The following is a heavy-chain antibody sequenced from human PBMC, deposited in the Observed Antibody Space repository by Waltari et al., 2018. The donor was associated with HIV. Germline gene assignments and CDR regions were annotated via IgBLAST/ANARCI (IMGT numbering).Heavy chain of an antibody. J-gene: IGHJ4*02. Sequence: EVQLMESGGGLVQPGGSRRLSCAASGFAFVSYAITWVRQSPERGLEWVAAIYGSVTKSFYADSVKGRFPLSIDNSKYTVFLQMNSLRAADTAIYYCAKAFYEDTAYYYDFWGRGTRVTVSS. V-gene: IGHV3-23*01. D-gene: IGHD3-22*01. CDR2: IYGSVTKS. CDR1: GFAFVSYA. CDR3: AKAFYEDTAYYYDF.